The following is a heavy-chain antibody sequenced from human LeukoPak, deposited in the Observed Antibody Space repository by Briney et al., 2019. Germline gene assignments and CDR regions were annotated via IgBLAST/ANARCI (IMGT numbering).Heavy chain of an antibody. V-gene: IGHV4-34*01. CDR1: GGSFSGYY. CDR2: INHSGST. CDR3: ARPLYYYYYGMDV. Sequence: SETLSLTCAVYGGSFSGYYWSWIRQPPGKGLEWIGEINHSGSTYYNPSLKSRVTISVDTSKNQFSLKLSSVTAADTAVYYCARPLYYYYYGMDVWGQGTTVTVSS. J-gene: IGHJ6*02.